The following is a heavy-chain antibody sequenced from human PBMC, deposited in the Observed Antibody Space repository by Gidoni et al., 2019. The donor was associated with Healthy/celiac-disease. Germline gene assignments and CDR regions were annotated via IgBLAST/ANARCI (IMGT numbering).Heavy chain of an antibody. CDR2: IYYSGST. D-gene: IGHD3-10*01. CDR3: ARDGGFWDV. V-gene: IGHV4-39*02. CDR1: GGSNSSSTYY. J-gene: IGHJ6*02. Sequence: QLQLQESGPGLVKPSETLSLTCTVSGGSNSSSTYYWGWIRQPPGKGLEWIGSIYYSGSTYNTPSLKSRVTMSVDTSKSQFSLKLSSVTAADTAVYYCARDGGFWDVWGQGTTVTVSS.